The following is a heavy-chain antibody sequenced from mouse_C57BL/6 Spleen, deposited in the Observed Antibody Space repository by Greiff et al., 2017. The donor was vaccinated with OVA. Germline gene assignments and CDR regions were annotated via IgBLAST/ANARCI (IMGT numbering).Heavy chain of an antibody. CDR3: ARRMMTTDWYFDC. J-gene: IGHJ1*03. CDR2: ISSGGSYT. CDR1: GFTFSSYG. Sequence: EVQGVESGGDLVKPGGSLKLSCAASGFTFSSYGMSWVRQTPDKGLEWVATISSGGSYTYYPDNVKGRFTISRDNAKNTLYLQMSSLKSEDTAMYDCARRMMTTDWYFDCWGTGTTVTVSS. V-gene: IGHV5-6*01. D-gene: IGHD2-4*01.